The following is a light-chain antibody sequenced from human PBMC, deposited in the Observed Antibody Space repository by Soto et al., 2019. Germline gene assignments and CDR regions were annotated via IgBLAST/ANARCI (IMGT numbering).Light chain of an antibody. CDR2: AAS. Sequence: DIPLTQSPSFLSASVGDRVTITCRASQGISSYLAWFQQKPGTAPKLLISAASTLQSGVPSRFSGSGSGTEFTLTISSLQPEDFATYYCQQQSGFPLTFGGGTKVEIK. V-gene: IGKV1-9*01. CDR3: QQQSGFPLT. J-gene: IGKJ4*01. CDR1: QGISSY.